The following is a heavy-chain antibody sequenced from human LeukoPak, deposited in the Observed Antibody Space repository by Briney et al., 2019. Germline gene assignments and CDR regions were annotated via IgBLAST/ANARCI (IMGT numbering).Heavy chain of an antibody. V-gene: IGHV1-8*01. J-gene: IGHJ4*02. Sequence: ASVTVSCKASGYTFTSYDINWVRQAPGQGLEWMGWMNPNSGNTGYAQKFQGRVTMTRNTSISTAYMELSSLRSEDTAVYYCARGRGWLPSYIDYWGQGTLATVSS. D-gene: IGHD5-24*01. CDR1: GYTFTSYD. CDR3: ARGRGWLPSYIDY. CDR2: MNPNSGNT.